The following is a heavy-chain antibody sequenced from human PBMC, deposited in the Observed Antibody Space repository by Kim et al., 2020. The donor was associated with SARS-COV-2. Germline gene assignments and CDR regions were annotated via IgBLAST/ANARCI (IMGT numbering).Heavy chain of an antibody. Sequence: ASVKVSCKTSGYPFSSFAITWVRQAPGQGLEWMGWISGFNSNAHYTEKFQGRLTLTADITTSTAYMDLRSLRSDDTAVYYCARSMFDYSWGTALKKEDSWGRGTLLTVTS. CDR1: GYPFSSFA. CDR2: ISGFNSNA. J-gene: IGHJ1*01. V-gene: IGHV1-18*01. CDR3: ARSMFDYSWGTALKKEDS. D-gene: IGHD3-16*01.